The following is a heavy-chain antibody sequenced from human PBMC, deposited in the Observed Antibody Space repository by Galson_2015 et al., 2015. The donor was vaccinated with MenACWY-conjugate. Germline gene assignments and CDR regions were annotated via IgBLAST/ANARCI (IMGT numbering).Heavy chain of an antibody. J-gene: IGHJ6*02. CDR3: AKGWRTDVGYYYYGMDV. V-gene: IGHV3-23*01. D-gene: IGHD2-15*01. Sequence: SLRLSCAASGFTFSSYAMSWVRQAPGKGLEWVSAISGSGGSTYYADSVKGRFTISRDNSKNTLYLQMNSLRAEDTAVYYCAKGWRTDVGYYYYGMDVWGQGTTVTVSS. CDR2: ISGSGGST. CDR1: GFTFSSYA.